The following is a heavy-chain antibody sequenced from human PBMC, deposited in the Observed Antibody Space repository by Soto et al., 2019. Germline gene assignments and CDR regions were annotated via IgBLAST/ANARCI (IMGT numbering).Heavy chain of an antibody. V-gene: IGHV3-21*01. J-gene: IGHJ6*02. CDR2: ISSSSSYI. CDR3: ARELGYCSGGSCYGHYYYGMDV. D-gene: IGHD2-15*01. Sequence: LGGSLRLSCAASGFTFSSYSMNLVRQAPGKGLEWVSSISSSSSYIYYADSVKGRFTISRDNAKNSLYLQMNSLRAEDTAVYYCARELGYCSGGSCYGHYYYGMDVWGQGTTVTVSS. CDR1: GFTFSSYS.